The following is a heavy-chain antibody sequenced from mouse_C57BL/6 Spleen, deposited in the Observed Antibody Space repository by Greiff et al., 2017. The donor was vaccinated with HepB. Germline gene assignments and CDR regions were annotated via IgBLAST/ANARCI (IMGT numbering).Heavy chain of an antibody. D-gene: IGHD4-1*01. CDR3: ARSKLGLYAMDY. CDR1: GYSFTGYY. V-gene: IGHV1-42*01. CDR2: INPSTGGT. Sequence: EVQLQQSGPELVKPGASVKISCKASGYSFTGYYMNWVKQSPEKSLEWIGEINPSTGGTTYNQKFKAKATLTVDKSSSTAYMQLKSLTSEDSAVYYCARSKLGLYAMDYWGQGTSVTVSS. J-gene: IGHJ4*01.